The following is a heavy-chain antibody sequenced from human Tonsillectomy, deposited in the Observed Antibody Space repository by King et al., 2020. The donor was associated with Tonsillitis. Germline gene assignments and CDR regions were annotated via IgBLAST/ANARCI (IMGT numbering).Heavy chain of an antibody. CDR2: IWYDGSNK. CDR1: GFTFSSYG. CDR3: ARDGENRWLQVFDS. Sequence: QLVQSGGGVVQPGRSLRLSCAASGFTFSSYGMHWVRQAPGKGLEWVAVIWYDGSNKNYADSVKGRFTISRDNSKSTLYLQMNSLRAEDTAVYYCARDGENRWLQVFDSWGQGTLVTVSS. D-gene: IGHD5-24*01. V-gene: IGHV3-33*08. J-gene: IGHJ4*02.